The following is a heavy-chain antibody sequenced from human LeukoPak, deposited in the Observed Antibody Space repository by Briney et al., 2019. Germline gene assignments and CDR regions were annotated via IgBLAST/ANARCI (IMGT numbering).Heavy chain of an antibody. CDR1: GFTFTSYG. V-gene: IGHV3-30*18. Sequence: GGSLSLSCTASGFTFTSYGIHWVRKAPATGLDRVAVISYDGSNKYYADSVKGRFTISRDNSKNTLYLQMNSLRAEDTAVYYCAKGVNYYDSSGYSLDAFDIWGQGTMVTVSS. J-gene: IGHJ3*02. D-gene: IGHD3-22*01. CDR2: ISYDGSNK. CDR3: AKGVNYYDSSGYSLDAFDI.